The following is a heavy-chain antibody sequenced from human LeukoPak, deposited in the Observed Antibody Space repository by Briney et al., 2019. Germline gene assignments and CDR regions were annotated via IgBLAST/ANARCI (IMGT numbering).Heavy chain of an antibody. CDR1: GDSITTSY. Sequence: PSETLSLTCAVSGDSITTSYWSWIRQSPGRGLEWVGYINSRGNANQNPSVRGRVTMSVDTSKNTLSLTLTSVTAADTAIYYCARHFRGVYYHDLWGPGTLVTVSS. CDR2: INSRGNA. D-gene: IGHD3-3*02. J-gene: IGHJ5*02. V-gene: IGHV4-59*08. CDR3: ARHFRGVYYHDL.